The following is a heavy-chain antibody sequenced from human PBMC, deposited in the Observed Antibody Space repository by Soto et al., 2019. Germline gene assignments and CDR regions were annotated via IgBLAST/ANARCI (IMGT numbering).Heavy chain of an antibody. Sequence: SETLSLTCTVSGGSISSGVYYWSWIRRPPGKGLEWIGYIFYSGSTYYNPSLKSRVTISIDTSKNQFSLRLTSVTAADTAVYYCARVSPDYSDYEGLNYWGQGTLVTVSS. CDR3: ARVSPDYSDYEGLNY. CDR2: IFYSGST. J-gene: IGHJ4*02. CDR1: GGSISSGVYY. D-gene: IGHD5-12*01. V-gene: IGHV4-30-4*01.